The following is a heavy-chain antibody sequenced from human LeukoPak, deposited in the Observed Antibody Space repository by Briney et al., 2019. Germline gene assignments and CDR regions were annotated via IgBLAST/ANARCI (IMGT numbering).Heavy chain of an antibody. CDR1: GYSFAAYW. CDR3: ARHDPTVTSSDY. Sequence: GESLQISCKASGYSFAAYWIGWVRQMPGKGLEWMGRIDPSDSYTNYSPSFQGHVTISADKSITTAYLQWSSLKASDTAMYYCARHDPTVTSSDYWGQGTLVTVSS. D-gene: IGHD4-17*01. J-gene: IGHJ4*02. CDR2: IDPSDSYT. V-gene: IGHV5-10-1*01.